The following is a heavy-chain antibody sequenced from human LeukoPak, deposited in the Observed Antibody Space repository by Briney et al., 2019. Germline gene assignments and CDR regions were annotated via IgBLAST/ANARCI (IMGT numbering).Heavy chain of an antibody. CDR3: AKDRCSNGIGCYYYYMDV. Sequence: PGGSLRLSCAASGFTFSRHGMHWVRQAPGKGLEWVAFIRNDGAKKYYADSVKGRFTISRDNSKNILYLQMNSLRAEDTAVYYCAKDRCSNGIGCYYYYMDVWGKGTTVTISS. J-gene: IGHJ6*03. CDR2: IRNDGAKK. CDR1: GFTFSRHG. D-gene: IGHD2-8*01. V-gene: IGHV3-30*02.